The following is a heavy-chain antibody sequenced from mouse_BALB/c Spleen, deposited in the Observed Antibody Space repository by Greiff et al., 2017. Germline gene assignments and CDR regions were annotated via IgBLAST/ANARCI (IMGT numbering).Heavy chain of an antibody. CDR1: GYSFTSYW. Sequence: QVQLQQSGPQLVRPGASVKISCKASGYSFTSYWMHWVKQRPGQGLEWIGMIDPSDSETRLNQKFKDKATLTVDKSSSTAYMQLSSPTSEDSAVYYCARGYYGNSYYFDYWGQGTTLTVSS. CDR2: IDPSDSET. D-gene: IGHD2-1*01. J-gene: IGHJ2*01. V-gene: IGHV1S127*01. CDR3: ARGYYGNSYYFDY.